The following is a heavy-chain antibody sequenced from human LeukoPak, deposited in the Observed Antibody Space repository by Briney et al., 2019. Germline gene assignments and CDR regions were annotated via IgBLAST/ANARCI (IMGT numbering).Heavy chain of an antibody. J-gene: IGHJ6*03. Sequence: PSETLSLTCTVSGGSISSYYWSWIRQPPGKGLEWIGYIYYSGSTNYNPSLKSRVTISVDTSKNQFSLKLSSVTAADTAVYYCARAGFGSGKYMDVWGKGTTVTVSS. CDR2: IYYSGST. V-gene: IGHV4-59*01. CDR3: ARAGFGSGKYMDV. D-gene: IGHD3-10*01. CDR1: GGSISSYY.